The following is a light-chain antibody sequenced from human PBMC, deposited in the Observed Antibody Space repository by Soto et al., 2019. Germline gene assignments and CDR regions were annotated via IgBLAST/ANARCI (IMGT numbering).Light chain of an antibody. CDR2: STN. V-gene: IGLV8-61*01. Sequence: QTVVTQEPSFSVSPGRTVTLTCGLSSGSVSISYYPSWYQQTPGQAPRTLIYSTNTRSSGVPDRFSGSILGNKAALTITGAQADDESDYYCVLYMGGGIRVFGGGTTLTVL. CDR1: SGSVSISYY. CDR3: VLYMGGGIRV. J-gene: IGLJ3*02.